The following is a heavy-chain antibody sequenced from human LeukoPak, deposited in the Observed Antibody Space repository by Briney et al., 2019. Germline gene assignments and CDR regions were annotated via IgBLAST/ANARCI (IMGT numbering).Heavy chain of an antibody. Sequence: PGGSLRLSCAASGFTFSSYAMHWVRQAPGKGLEWVAVISYDGSNKYYADSVKGRFTISRDNSKNTLYLQMNSLRAEDTAVYYCATPIGLYGDYPRSEDYWGQGTLVTVSS. D-gene: IGHD4-17*01. CDR3: ATPIGLYGDYPRSEDY. CDR1: GFTFSSYA. V-gene: IGHV3-30-3*01. CDR2: ISYDGSNK. J-gene: IGHJ4*02.